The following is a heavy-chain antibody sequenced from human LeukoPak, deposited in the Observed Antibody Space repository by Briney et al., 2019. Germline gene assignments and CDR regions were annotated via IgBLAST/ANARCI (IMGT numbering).Heavy chain of an antibody. J-gene: IGHJ4*02. Sequence: SQTLSLNCGISGDSVSSNSAGWHWIRQSPSRGLEWLGKTYYRSKWYSDYAVSVKTRISINPDTSKSQFSLQLNSVTPEDTAVYYCARSHSYSFDYWGQGTLVTVSS. CDR2: TYYRSKWYS. V-gene: IGHV6-1*01. CDR1: GDSVSSNSAG. D-gene: IGHD1-26*01. CDR3: ARSHSYSFDY.